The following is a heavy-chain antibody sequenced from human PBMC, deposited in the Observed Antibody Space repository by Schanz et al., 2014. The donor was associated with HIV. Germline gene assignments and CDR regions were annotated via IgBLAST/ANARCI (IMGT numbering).Heavy chain of an antibody. CDR2: IWYDGSNK. D-gene: IGHD5-12*01. J-gene: IGHJ4*02. CDR3: ARGDGGYWYYFDY. Sequence: QVQLVETGGGVVQPGRSLRLSCAASGFSFSSYAMSWVRQAPGKGLEWVAVIWYDGSNKYYADSVKGRFTISRDNSKNTLYLQMNSLRAEDTAVYYCARGDGGYWYYFDYWGQGTLVTVSS. V-gene: IGHV3-33*08. CDR1: GFSFSSYA.